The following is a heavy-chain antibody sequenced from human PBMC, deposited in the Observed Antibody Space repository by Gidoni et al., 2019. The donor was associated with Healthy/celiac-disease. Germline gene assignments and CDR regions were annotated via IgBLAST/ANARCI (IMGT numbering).Heavy chain of an antibody. J-gene: IGHJ3*02. Sequence: QVQLQESGPGLVKPSQTLSLTCTVSGGSISRGSYYWSWIRQPAGKGLEWIGRIYTSGSTNYNPSLKSRVTISVDTSKNQFSLKLSSVTAADTAVYYCARDATLKQRVRAFDIWGQGTMVTVSS. CDR1: GGSISRGSYY. CDR3: ARDATLKQRVRAFDI. D-gene: IGHD5-12*01. V-gene: IGHV4-61*02. CDR2: IYTSGST.